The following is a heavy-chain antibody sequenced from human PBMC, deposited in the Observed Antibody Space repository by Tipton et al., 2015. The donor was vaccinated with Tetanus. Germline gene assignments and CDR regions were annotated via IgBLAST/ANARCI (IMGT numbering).Heavy chain of an antibody. V-gene: IGHV3-66*01. D-gene: IGHD5-18*01. CDR1: GFTVSSNY. CDR2: IYSGGST. Sequence: SLRLSCAASGFTVSSNYMSWVRQAPGKGLEWVSVIYSGGSTYYADSVKGRFTISRDNSKNTLYLQMNSLRAEDTAVYYCARYHQLWLVGGMDVWGQGTTVTVSS. CDR3: ARYHQLWLVGGMDV. J-gene: IGHJ6*02.